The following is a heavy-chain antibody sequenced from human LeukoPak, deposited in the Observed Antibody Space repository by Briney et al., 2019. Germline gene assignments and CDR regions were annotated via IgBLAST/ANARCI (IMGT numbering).Heavy chain of an antibody. V-gene: IGHV1-2*02. Sequence: ASVKVSCKASGYPFTGYYMHWVRQAPGQGLEWMGWIHPNSGGTNSAQNFQGRVTMTRDTSISTAYMELSRLKPDDTAVYYCARQFGSGWYFDYWGQGTLVTVSS. CDR2: IHPNSGGT. CDR3: ARQFGSGWYFDY. J-gene: IGHJ4*02. D-gene: IGHD6-19*01. CDR1: GYPFTGYY.